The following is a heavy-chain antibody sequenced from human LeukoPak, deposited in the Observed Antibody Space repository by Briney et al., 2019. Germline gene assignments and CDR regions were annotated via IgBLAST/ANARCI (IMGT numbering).Heavy chain of an antibody. V-gene: IGHV4-39*01. CDR2: ISYSEST. J-gene: IGHJ4*02. D-gene: IGHD4-17*01. CDR3: ARHVGTALYGQYYFDY. Sequence: SETLSLTCTVSGGSISSSTYYWGWIRQPPGKALEWIGSISYSESTYYSPPLKSRVTISLHTSKNHFSLKLNSVTAADTAVYYCARHVGTALYGQYYFDYWGQGALVTVSS. CDR1: GGSISSSTYY.